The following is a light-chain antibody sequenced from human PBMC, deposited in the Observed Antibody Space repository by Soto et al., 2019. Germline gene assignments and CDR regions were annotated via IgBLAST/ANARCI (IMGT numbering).Light chain of an antibody. CDR2: LEGSGSY. CDR3: ETWDRTTWL. V-gene: IGLV4-60*02. Sequence: QLVLTQSSSASASLGSSVKLTCTLSSGHSSYIIAWHQQQPGKAPRYLMKLEGSGSYNKGSGVPDRFSGSSSGADRYLTISNLQFEDEADYYCETWDRTTWLFGGVTKLTVL. J-gene: IGLJ3*02. CDR1: SGHSSYI.